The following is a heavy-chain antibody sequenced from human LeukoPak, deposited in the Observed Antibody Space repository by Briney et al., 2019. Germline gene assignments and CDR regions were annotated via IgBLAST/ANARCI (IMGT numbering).Heavy chain of an antibody. V-gene: IGHV3-7*01. Sequence: PGRTLRLSRVASGFIFTVHWMSWVRQAPGKGLDSVANIKEDESAKFYADSVRGRFTISRDNAKNSVYLEMNNLRVEDTAVYYCARAVDVADYWGRGTLVRVSS. J-gene: IGHJ4*02. CDR3: ARAVDVADY. D-gene: IGHD3-16*01. CDR1: GFIFTVHW. CDR2: IKEDESAK.